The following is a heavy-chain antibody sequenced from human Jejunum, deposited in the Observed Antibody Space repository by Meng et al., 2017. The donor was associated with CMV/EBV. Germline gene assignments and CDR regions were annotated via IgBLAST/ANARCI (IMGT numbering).Heavy chain of an antibody. D-gene: IGHD6-19*01. CDR2: ISAYNGKK. J-gene: IGHJ6*02. Sequence: TFRNYAINWVRQAPGQGLEWMGWISAYNGKKNYAQKLQGRVTMTTDTSTSTAYMELRSLRSDDTAVYYCARDAIAVAGTIGMDVWGQGTTVTVSS. CDR1: TFRNYA. CDR3: ARDAIAVAGTIGMDV. V-gene: IGHV1-18*01.